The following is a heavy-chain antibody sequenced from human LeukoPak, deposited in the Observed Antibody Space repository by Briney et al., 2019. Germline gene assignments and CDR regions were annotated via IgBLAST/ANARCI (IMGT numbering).Heavy chain of an antibody. CDR1: GGSISSYY. V-gene: IGHV4-59*08. D-gene: IGHD4-17*01. Sequence: PSETLSLTCTVSGGSISSYYWSWIRQPPGKGLGWIGYIYYSGSTNYNPSLKSRVTISVDTSKNQFSLKLSSVTAADTAVYYCARLRGYGDYFDYWGQGTLVTVSS. CDR3: ARLRGYGDYFDY. J-gene: IGHJ4*02. CDR2: IYYSGST.